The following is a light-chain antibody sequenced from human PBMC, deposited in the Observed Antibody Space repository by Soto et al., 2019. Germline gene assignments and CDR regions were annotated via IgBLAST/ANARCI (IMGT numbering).Light chain of an antibody. Sequence: DIVMTQTPLSLSVTPGQPASISCKSSQSLLHSDGKTYLYWYLQKPGQPPQRLIYQVSNRFSGVPDRFSRTSAERSFTLQISRVEAEDDRVYYCMRRIPLPDTLGQGTKLEIK. CDR2: QVS. CDR3: MRRIPLPDT. J-gene: IGKJ2*01. V-gene: IGKV2D-29*01. CDR1: QSLLHSDGKTY.